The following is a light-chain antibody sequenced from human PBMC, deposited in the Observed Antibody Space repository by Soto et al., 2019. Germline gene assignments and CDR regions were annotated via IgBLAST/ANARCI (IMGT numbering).Light chain of an antibody. CDR1: QAISDD. CDR2: AAS. CDR3: LQHYSHPPWT. J-gene: IGKJ1*01. V-gene: IGKV1-17*02. Sequence: DIQMTQSPSSLSASVGDRVSITCRASQAISDDLNWYQQKPGKAPKRLIYAASTLQSGVPSKFSGSGYGTDFTLTIGDLQPEDSATYYCLQHYSHPPWTFGQGTKVEIK.